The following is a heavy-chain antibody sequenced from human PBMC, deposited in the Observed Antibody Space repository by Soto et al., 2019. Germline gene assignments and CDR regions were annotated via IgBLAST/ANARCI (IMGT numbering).Heavy chain of an antibody. V-gene: IGHV3-30*18. CDR2: ISYDGSNK. CDR1: GFTFSSYG. Sequence: GGSLRLSCAASGFTFSSYGMHWVRQAPGKGLEWVAVISYDGSNKYYADSVKGRFTISRDNSKNTLYLQMNSLRAEDTAVYYCAKGSRLVRSEGWFDPWGQGTLVTVSS. D-gene: IGHD3-3*01. J-gene: IGHJ5*02. CDR3: AKGSRLVRSEGWFDP.